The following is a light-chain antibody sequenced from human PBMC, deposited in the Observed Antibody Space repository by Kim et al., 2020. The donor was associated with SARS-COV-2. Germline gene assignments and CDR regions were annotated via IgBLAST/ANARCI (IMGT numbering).Light chain of an antibody. Sequence: QSVLTQPPSASGTPGQRVTISCSGSSSNVGSNYIYWYQQVPGTAPKLLIYRSNQRPSGVPDRFSGSKSGTSASLAISGLRSEDEADYYCAAWGDSLSGWVFGGGTQLTVL. CDR1: SSNVGSNY. J-gene: IGLJ3*02. V-gene: IGLV1-47*01. CDR2: RSN. CDR3: AAWGDSLSGWV.